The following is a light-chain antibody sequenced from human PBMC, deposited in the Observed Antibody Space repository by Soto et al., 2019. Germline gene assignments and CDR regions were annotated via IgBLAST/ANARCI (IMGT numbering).Light chain of an antibody. Sequence: DILMTQSPSTLSASVGDRVTITCRASQTISSWVAWYQQKPGRAPKLLIYKASSLETGVPSRFSGSGSGTEFTLTISGLQPDDFAYYYCQQYNTYFSLTFGGGTKVDIK. CDR2: KAS. V-gene: IGKV1-5*03. CDR1: QTISSW. CDR3: QQYNTYFSLT. J-gene: IGKJ4*01.